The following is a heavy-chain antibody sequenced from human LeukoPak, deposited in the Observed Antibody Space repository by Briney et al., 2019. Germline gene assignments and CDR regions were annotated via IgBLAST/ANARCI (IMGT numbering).Heavy chain of an antibody. J-gene: IGHJ4*02. Sequence: GGSLRLSCAASGFTFSSYAMNWVRQAPGKGLEWVSTISGSGGSTYYADSVKGRFTISRDNSKDTLYLQMNSLRAEDTAVYYCAKDPRTTVTSHRIAYWGQGTLVTVSS. V-gene: IGHV3-23*01. D-gene: IGHD4-17*01. CDR1: GFTFSSYA. CDR3: AKDPRTTVTSHRIAY. CDR2: ISGSGGST.